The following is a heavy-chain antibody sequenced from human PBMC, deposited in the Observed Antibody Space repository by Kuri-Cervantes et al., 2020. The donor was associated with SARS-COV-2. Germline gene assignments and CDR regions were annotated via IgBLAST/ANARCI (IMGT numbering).Heavy chain of an antibody. CDR2: ISYDGSNK. CDR3: ARDSGMIVVVIGAFDI. D-gene: IGHD3-22*01. CDR1: GFTFSSNY. V-gene: IGHV3-30-3*01. J-gene: IGHJ3*02. Sequence: GESLKISCAASGFTFSSNYMSWVRQAPGKGLEWVAVISYDGSNKYYADSVKGRFTISRDNSKNTLYLQMNSLRAEDTAVYYCARDSGMIVVVIGAFDIWGQGTMVTVSS.